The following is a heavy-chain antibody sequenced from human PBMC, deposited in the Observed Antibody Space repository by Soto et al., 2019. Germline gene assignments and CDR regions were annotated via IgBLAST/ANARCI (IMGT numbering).Heavy chain of an antibody. CDR1: GGTFSSYT. CDR2: IIPILGIA. D-gene: IGHD4-17*01. Sequence: QVQLVQSGAEVKKPGSSVKVSCKASGGTFSSYTISWVRQAPGQGLEWMGRIIPILGIANYAQKFQGRVTITADKSTSTAYMELSSLRSEDTAVYYCARDGAHXYGDYVIDYWGQGTLVTVSS. V-gene: IGHV1-69*08. J-gene: IGHJ4*02. CDR3: ARDGAHXYGDYVIDY.